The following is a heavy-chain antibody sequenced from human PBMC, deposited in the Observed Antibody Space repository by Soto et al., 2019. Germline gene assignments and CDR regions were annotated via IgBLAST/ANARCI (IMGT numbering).Heavy chain of an antibody. CDR2: ISSSSSTI. J-gene: IGHJ6*03. CDR3: ASYMVAGDYPRAYYYYYMDV. D-gene: IGHD4-17*01. Sequence: GSLRLSCAASGFTFSSYSMNWVRQAPGKGLEWVSYISSSSSTIYYADSVKGRFTISRDNAKNSLYLQMNSLRAEDTAVYYCASYMVAGDYPRAYYYYYMDVWGKGTTVTVSS. V-gene: IGHV3-48*01. CDR1: GFTFSSYS.